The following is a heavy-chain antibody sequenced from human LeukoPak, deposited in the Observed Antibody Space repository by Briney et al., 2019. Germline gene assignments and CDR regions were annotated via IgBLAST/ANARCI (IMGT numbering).Heavy chain of an antibody. J-gene: IGHJ4*02. CDR1: GGSISSGGYY. CDR3: ARTEGDSFDY. CDR2: IYYSGST. Sequence: SETLFLTCTVSGGSISSGGYYWSWIRQHPGKGLEWIGFIYYSGSTYYNPSLKSRVTISVDTSKNQFSLKLSSVTAADTAVYYCARTEGDSFDYWGQGTLVTVSS. D-gene: IGHD3-22*01. V-gene: IGHV4-31*03.